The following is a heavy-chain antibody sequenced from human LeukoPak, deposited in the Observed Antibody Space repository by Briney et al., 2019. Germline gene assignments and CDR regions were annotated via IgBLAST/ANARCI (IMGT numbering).Heavy chain of an antibody. V-gene: IGHV4-4*07. D-gene: IGHD2-2*02. Sequence: TSETLSLTCTVSGGSISSYYWNWIRQPAGKGLEWIGRIYTSGSTTYNPSLRSRVTMSVDTSKNQFSLKLTSVTAADTAIYYCARGIRYLNWFDPWGQGTLVTVSS. CDR3: ARGIRYLNWFDP. CDR2: IYTSGST. J-gene: IGHJ5*02. CDR1: GGSISSYY.